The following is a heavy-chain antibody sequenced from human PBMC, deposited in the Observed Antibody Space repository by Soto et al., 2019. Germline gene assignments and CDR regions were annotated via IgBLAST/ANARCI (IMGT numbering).Heavy chain of an antibody. CDR2: MNPNSGNT. D-gene: IGHD1-26*01. V-gene: IGHV1-8*01. CDR1: GYTFTSYD. CDR3: AREWGISDYYYYYMDV. Sequence: ASVKVSCKASGYTFTSYDINWVRQATGQGLEWMGWMNPNSGNTGYAQKFQGRVTMTRNTSISTAYMELSSLRSEDTAVYYCAREWGISDYYYYYMDVWGKGTTVTVSS. J-gene: IGHJ6*03.